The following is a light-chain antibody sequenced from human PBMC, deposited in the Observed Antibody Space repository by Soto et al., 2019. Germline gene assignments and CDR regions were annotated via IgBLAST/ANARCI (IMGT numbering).Light chain of an antibody. Sequence: EIVLTQSPATLSLSPGETATLSCRASQSVSGYIGWYQQKPGQAPRLLIYADSNRATGIPARFSGSGSGTDFTLTISSLEPEDFATYYCQQSYSTLPYTFGQGTKLEIK. V-gene: IGKV3-11*01. J-gene: IGKJ2*01. CDR1: QSVSGY. CDR3: QQSYSTLPYT. CDR2: ADS.